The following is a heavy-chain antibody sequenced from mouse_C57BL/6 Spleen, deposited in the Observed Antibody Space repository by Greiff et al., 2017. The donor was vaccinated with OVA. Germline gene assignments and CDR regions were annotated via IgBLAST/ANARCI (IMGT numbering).Heavy chain of an antibody. D-gene: IGHD2-5*01. J-gene: IGHJ2*01. V-gene: IGHV5-4*01. CDR1: GFTFSSYA. CDR3: ARAYYSNLYYFGC. CDR2: ISDGGSYT. Sequence: EVQVVESGGGLVKPGGSLKLSCAASGFTFSSYAMSWVRQTPEKRLEWVATISDGGSYTYYPDNVKGRFTISRDNAKNNLYLQMSHLKSEDTAMYYCARAYYSNLYYFGCWGQGTTLTVSS.